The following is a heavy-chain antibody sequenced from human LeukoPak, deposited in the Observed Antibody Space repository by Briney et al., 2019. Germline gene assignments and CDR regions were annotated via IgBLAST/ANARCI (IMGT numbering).Heavy chain of an antibody. D-gene: IGHD3-22*01. CDR1: GFTSGDYA. CDR2: IRSKAYGGTT. CDR3: TRAEGSGYYPYYYYYMDV. Sequence: PGGSLRLSCTASGFTSGDYAMSWVRQAPGKGLEWVGFIRSKAYGGTTEYAASVKGRFTISRDDSKSIAYLQMNSLKTEDTAVYYCTRAEGSGYYPYYYYYMDVWGKGTTVTVSS. J-gene: IGHJ6*03. V-gene: IGHV3-49*04.